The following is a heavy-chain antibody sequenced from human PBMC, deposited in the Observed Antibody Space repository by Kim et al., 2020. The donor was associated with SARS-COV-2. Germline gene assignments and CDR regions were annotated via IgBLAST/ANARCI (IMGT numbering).Heavy chain of an antibody. CDR2: IYPGDSDT. CDR1: GYSFTSYW. CDR3: AGIEVSGSYYSSYYYYGMDV. J-gene: IGHJ6*02. D-gene: IGHD3-10*01. Sequence: GESLKISCKGSGYSFTSYWIGWVRQMPGKGLEWMGIIYPGDSDTRYSPSFQGQVTISADKSISTAYLQWSSLKASDTAMYYCAGIEVSGSYYSSYYYYGMDVWGQGTTVTVSS. V-gene: IGHV5-51*01.